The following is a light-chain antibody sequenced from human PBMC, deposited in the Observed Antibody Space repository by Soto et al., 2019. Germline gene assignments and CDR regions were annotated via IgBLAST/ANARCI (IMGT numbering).Light chain of an antibody. V-gene: IGLV2-14*01. J-gene: IGLJ2*01. CDR2: EVT. Sequence: QSALTQPASVSGSPGQSITISCTGASSDIGGYKYVSWYQQHPGKAPKLMIYEVTNRPSGVSNRFSGSKSGNTASLTISGLQAEDEADYYCSSYTISNTVVLFGGGTK. CDR3: SSYTISNTVVL. CDR1: SSDIGGYKY.